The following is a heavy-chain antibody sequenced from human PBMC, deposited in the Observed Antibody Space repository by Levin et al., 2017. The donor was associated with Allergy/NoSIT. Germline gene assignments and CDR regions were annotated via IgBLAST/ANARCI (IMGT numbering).Heavy chain of an antibody. D-gene: IGHD1-14*01. CDR1: GFTVSRNY. V-gene: IGHV3-53*01. J-gene: IGHJ3*01. CDR2: IYSGDTT. CDR3: AGGPESFTDYAFDV. Sequence: SCAASGFTVSRNYMSWVRQAPGKGLEWVSVIYSGDTTYYADSVKGRFTISRDSSKNTLYLQMNSLRAEDTAVYYCAGGPESFTDYAFDVWGQGTMVTVSS.